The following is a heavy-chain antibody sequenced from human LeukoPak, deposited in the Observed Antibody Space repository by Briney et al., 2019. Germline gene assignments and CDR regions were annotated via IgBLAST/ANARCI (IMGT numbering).Heavy chain of an antibody. J-gene: IGHJ1*01. CDR2: INHSGST. Sequence: PSETLSLTCAVYGGSFSGYYWSWIRQPPGKGLEWIGEINHSGSTNYNPSLKSRVTISVDTSKNQFSLKLSSVTAADTAVYYCARPPLPRRSTSCYPYFQHWGQGTLVTVSS. CDR1: GGSFSGYY. CDR3: ARPPLPRRSTSCYPYFQH. D-gene: IGHD2-2*01. V-gene: IGHV4-34*01.